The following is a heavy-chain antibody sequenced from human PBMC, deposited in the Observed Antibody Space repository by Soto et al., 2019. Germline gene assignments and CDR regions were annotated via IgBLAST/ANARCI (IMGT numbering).Heavy chain of an antibody. V-gene: IGHV4-38-2*01. Sequence: SETLSLTCAVSGYSISSGYYWGWIRQPPGKGLEWIGSIYHSGSTYYNPSLKSRVTISVDTSKNQFSLKLSSVTAADTAVYYCERGPRIEARPGFDPWGQGTLVTVSS. CDR2: IYHSGST. CDR3: ERGPRIEARPGFDP. CDR1: GYSISSGYY. D-gene: IGHD6-6*01. J-gene: IGHJ5*02.